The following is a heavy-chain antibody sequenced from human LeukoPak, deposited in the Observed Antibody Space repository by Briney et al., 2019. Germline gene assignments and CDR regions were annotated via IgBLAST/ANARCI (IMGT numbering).Heavy chain of an antibody. Sequence: GGSLRLSCAASGFTFSSYAMHWVRQAPGKGLEWVAVISYDGSNKYYADSVKGRFTIPRDNSKNTLYLQMTSLRAEDTAVYYCAKDLGGRIDYWGQGTLVTVSS. CDR1: GFTFSSYA. V-gene: IGHV3-30*04. J-gene: IGHJ4*02. CDR2: ISYDGSNK. D-gene: IGHD2-15*01. CDR3: AKDLGGRIDY.